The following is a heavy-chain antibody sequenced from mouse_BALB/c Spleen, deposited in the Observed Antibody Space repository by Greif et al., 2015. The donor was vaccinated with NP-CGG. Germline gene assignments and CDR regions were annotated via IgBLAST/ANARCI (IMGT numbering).Heavy chain of an antibody. Sequence: VMLVESGAELAKPGASVKMSCKASGYTFTSYWMHWVKQRPGQGLEWIGYINPSTGYTEYNQKFKDKATLTADKSSSTAYMQLSSLTSEDSAVYYCARYDYDGDYAMDYWGQGTSVTVSS. J-gene: IGHJ4*01. V-gene: IGHV1-7*01. CDR1: GYTFTSYW. D-gene: IGHD2-4*01. CDR3: ARYDYDGDYAMDY. CDR2: INPSTGYT.